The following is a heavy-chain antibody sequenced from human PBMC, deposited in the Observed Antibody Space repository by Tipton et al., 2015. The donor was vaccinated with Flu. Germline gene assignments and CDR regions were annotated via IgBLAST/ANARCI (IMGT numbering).Heavy chain of an antibody. CDR3: ARSADIGVYRYGMDV. Sequence: LRLSCTVSGGSINNYYWSWVRQPPGKGLEYIGHVSFRGDTNYNPSLKTRVTTSVDTSKNQFFLKLTSVTAADTAVYYCARSADIGVYRYGMDVWGQGTTVTVSS. V-gene: IGHV4-59*01. D-gene: IGHD5-12*01. J-gene: IGHJ6*02. CDR2: VSFRGDT. CDR1: GGSINNYY.